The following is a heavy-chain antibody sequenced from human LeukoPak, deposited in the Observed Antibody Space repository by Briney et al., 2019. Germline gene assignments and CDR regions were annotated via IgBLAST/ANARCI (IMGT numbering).Heavy chain of an antibody. CDR1: GYTFTSYG. Sequence: ASVKVSCKASGYTFTSYGISWVRQAPGQGLEWMGWISAYNGNTNYAQKFQGRVTITGDKSTNTAYMELSSLRSEDTAVYYCARGFGSGSYRRNYFYYYMDVWGKGTTVTVSS. CDR2: ISAYNGNT. J-gene: IGHJ6*03. D-gene: IGHD3-10*01. CDR3: ARGFGSGSYRRNYFYYYMDV. V-gene: IGHV1-18*01.